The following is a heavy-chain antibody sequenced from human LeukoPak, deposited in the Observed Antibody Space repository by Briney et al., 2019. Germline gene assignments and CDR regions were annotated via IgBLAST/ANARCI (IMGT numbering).Heavy chain of an antibody. CDR3: ASFKQPDYYYMDV. CDR1: GFTFSSYG. V-gene: IGHV3-30*02. Sequence: GSLRLSCAASGFTFSSYGMHWVRQAPGKGLEWVAFIRYDGSNKYYADSVKGRFTISRDNSKNTLYLQMNSLRAEDTAVYYCASFKQPDYYYMDVWGKGTTVTVSS. CDR2: IRYDGSNK. J-gene: IGHJ6*03. D-gene: IGHD6-13*01.